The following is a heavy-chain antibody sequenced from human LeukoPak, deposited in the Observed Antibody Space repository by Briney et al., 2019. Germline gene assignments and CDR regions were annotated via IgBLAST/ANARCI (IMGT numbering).Heavy chain of an antibody. V-gene: IGHV4-59*08. CDR2: IYYSGST. CDR3: ARAVDDGTGHQTHGFDF. D-gene: IGHD3/OR15-3a*01. CDR1: GGSISSYY. Sequence: SETLSLTCTVSGGSISSYYWSWIRQPPGKGLEWIGYIYYSGSTNYNPSLKSRVTISVDTSKNQFSLKLSSVTAADTAVYYCARAVDDGTGHQTHGFDFWGQGILVTVSS. J-gene: IGHJ4*02.